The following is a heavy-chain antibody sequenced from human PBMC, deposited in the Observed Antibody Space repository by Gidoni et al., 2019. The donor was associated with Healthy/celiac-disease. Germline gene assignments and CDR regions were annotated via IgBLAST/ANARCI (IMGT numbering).Heavy chain of an antibody. CDR2: INGNGGST. CDR1: GFTFDDYG. Sequence: EVQLVESGGGVVRPGGSLRLSCAASGFTFDDYGMSWVRQAPGKGLEWVAGINGNGGSTGYADSVKGRFTISRDNAKNSLYLQMNSLRAEDTALYHCARDFEPTMVQGVSTLCFDPWGQGTLVTVSS. D-gene: IGHD3-10*01. CDR3: ARDFEPTMVQGVSTLCFDP. J-gene: IGHJ5*02. V-gene: IGHV3-20*01.